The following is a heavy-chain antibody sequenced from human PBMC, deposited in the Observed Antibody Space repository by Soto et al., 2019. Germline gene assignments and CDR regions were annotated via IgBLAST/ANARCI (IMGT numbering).Heavy chain of an antibody. V-gene: IGHV3-33*01. CDR2: IWYDGSNK. CDR1: GFTFSSYG. Sequence: PGESLKISCAASGFTFSSYGMHWVRQAPGKGLEWVAVIWYDGSNKYYADSVKGRFTISRDNSKNTLYLQMNSLRAEDMAVYYCARGSVTIDYFDYWGQGTLVTVSS. CDR3: ARGSVTIDYFDY. D-gene: IGHD4-4*01. J-gene: IGHJ4*02.